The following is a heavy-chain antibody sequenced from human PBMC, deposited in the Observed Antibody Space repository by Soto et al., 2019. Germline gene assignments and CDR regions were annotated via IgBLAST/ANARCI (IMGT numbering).Heavy chain of an antibody. Sequence: SETLSLTCTVSGGSISSYYWSWIRQPPGKGLEWIGYIYYSGSTNYNPSLKSRVTISVDTSKNQFSLKLSSVTAADTAVYYCARRYGDCFDFWGQGTLVTVSS. CDR3: ARRYGDCFDF. CDR1: GGSISSYY. J-gene: IGHJ4*02. V-gene: IGHV4-59*08. CDR2: IYYSGST. D-gene: IGHD4-17*01.